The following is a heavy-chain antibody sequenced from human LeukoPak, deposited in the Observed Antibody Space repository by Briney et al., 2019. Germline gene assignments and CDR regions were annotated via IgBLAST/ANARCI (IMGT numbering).Heavy chain of an antibody. Sequence: SETLSLTCTVSGGSISSSSYYWGWIRRPPGKGLEWIGSIYYSGSTYYNPSLTSRVTISGDTSTHQFSLKLSSVTAADTAVYYCARRGYYGSGVLGYFDYWGQGTLVTVSS. CDR2: IYYSGST. J-gene: IGHJ4*02. D-gene: IGHD3-10*01. CDR1: GGSISSSSYY. V-gene: IGHV4-39*01. CDR3: ARRGYYGSGVLGYFDY.